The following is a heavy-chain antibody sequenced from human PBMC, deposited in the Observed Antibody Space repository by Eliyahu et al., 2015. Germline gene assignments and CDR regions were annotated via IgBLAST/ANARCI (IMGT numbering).Heavy chain of an antibody. J-gene: IGHJ5*02. D-gene: IGHD3-10*01. CDR3: ARAAGLLWFGELSRGNWFDP. CDR1: GGSISSSNW. V-gene: IGHV4-4*02. Sequence: QVQLQESGPGLVKPSGTLSLTCAVSGGSISSSNWWSWVRQPPGKGLEWIGEIYHCGSTNYNPSLKSRVTISVDKSKNQFSLKLSSVTAADTAVYYCARAAGLLWFGELSRGNWFDPWGQGTLVTVSS. CDR2: IYHCGST.